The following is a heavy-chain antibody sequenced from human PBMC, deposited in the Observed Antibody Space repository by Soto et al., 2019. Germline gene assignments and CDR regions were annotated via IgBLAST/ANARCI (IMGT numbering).Heavy chain of an antibody. Sequence: SETLSLTCTVSGGSTSSYYWSWIRQPPGKGLEWIGYIYYSGSTNYNPSLKSRVTISVDTSKNQFSLKLSSVTAADTAVYYCARAQNYDILTGYYGGYGMDVWGQGTTVTVSS. D-gene: IGHD3-9*01. V-gene: IGHV4-59*01. CDR2: IYYSGST. CDR1: GGSTSSYY. J-gene: IGHJ6*02. CDR3: ARAQNYDILTGYYGGYGMDV.